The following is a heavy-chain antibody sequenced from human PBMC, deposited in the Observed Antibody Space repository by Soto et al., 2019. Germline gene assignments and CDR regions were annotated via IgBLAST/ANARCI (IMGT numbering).Heavy chain of an antibody. CDR1: GYSFTSYW. Sequence: GESLKISCKGSGYSFTSYWIGWVRQMPGKGLEWMGIIYPGDSDTRYSPSFQGQVTISADKSISTAYLQWSSLKASDTAMYYCARHWQYYDSSGYYTNWFDPWGRGTLVTVSS. CDR3: ARHWQYYDSSGYYTNWFDP. D-gene: IGHD3-22*01. J-gene: IGHJ5*02. CDR2: IYPGDSDT. V-gene: IGHV5-51*01.